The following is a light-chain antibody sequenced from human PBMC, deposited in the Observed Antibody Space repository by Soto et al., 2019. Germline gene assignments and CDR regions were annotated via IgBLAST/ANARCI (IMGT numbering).Light chain of an antibody. CDR2: DAS. CDR1: QSVSNSY. J-gene: IGKJ4*01. Sequence: EIVLTQSPGTLSLSPGQRATLSCRASQSVSNSYLAWYQQKPGQAPRLLISDASSRAAGIPDRFSGSGSGTEFTLTISRLEPEDFAVYYCQQYGNSPLLTFGGGTKVEIK. V-gene: IGKV3-20*01. CDR3: QQYGNSPLLT.